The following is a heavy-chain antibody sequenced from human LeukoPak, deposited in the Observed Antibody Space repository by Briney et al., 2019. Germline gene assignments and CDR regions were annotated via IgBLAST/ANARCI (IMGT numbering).Heavy chain of an antibody. CDR2: ISGSGGST. Sequence: GGSLRLSCAASGFTFSSYGMSWGRQAPGKGLEWVSAISGSGGSTYYADSVKGRFTISRDNSKNTLYLQMNSLRAEDTAVYYCAPHGDCSSTSCYFRMDVWGKGTTVTISS. V-gene: IGHV3-23*01. J-gene: IGHJ6*04. CDR3: APHGDCSSTSCYFRMDV. CDR1: GFTFSSYG. D-gene: IGHD2-2*01.